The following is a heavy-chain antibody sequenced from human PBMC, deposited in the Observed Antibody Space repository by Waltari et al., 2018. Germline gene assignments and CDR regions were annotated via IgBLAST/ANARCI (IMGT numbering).Heavy chain of an antibody. CDR1: GYTFIGYY. J-gene: IGHJ4*02. D-gene: IGHD6-19*01. CDR2: SNPNDGRT. Sequence: QVQLVQSGAEVKKPGASAKVSCKASGYTFIGYYLHWVRQAPGQGLEYMGMSNPNDGRTTDGQQFQGRVSMTRDRSTNTVHMELTSLRSEDTAVYYCATGRVAGTGYWGQGTLVTVSS. V-gene: IGHV1-46*01. CDR3: ATGRVAGTGY.